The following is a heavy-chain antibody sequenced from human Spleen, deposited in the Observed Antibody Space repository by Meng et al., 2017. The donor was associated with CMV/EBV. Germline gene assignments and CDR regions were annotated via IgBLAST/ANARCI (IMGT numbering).Heavy chain of an antibody. CDR1: GFTFNAYA. J-gene: IGHJ4*02. CDR3: ARDLPIVVVPAAIGWGY. V-gene: IGHV3-23*01. D-gene: IGHD2-2*02. Sequence: GESLKISCSVSGFTFNAYAMSWVRQAPGKGLEWVSAISGSGGRTYYADSVKGRFTISRDNSKNTLYLQMNSLRAEDTAVYYCARDLPIVVVPAAIGWGYWGQGTLVTVSS. CDR2: ISGSGGRT.